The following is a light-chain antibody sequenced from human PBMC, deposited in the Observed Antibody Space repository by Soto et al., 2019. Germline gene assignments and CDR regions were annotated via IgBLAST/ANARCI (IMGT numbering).Light chain of an antibody. CDR3: QQYNNYLT. CDR2: KAS. Sequence: EMQMSQSPCSLSATVRDRVTITCRASQSISSWLAWYQQKPGKAPKLLIYKASSLESGVPSRFSGSGSGTEFTLTISSLQPDDFATYYCQQYNNYLTLGQGTKGDIK. J-gene: IGKJ1*01. CDR1: QSISSW. V-gene: IGKV1-5*03.